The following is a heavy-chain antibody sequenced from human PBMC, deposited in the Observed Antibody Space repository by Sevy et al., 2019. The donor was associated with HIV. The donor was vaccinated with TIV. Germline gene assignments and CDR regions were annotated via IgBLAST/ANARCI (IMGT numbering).Heavy chain of an antibody. CDR1: GFTFSSYA. CDR2: ISGRGGST. Sequence: GGSLRLSCAASGFTFSSYAMNWVRQAPGKGLEWVSAISGRGGSTYYADSLEGRFTISRDNSKNTLYLQMNSLRAEDTAVYYCAKAPPGHCSSGSCPRAYYYYGMDVWGQGTTVTVSS. D-gene: IGHD2-15*01. CDR3: AKAPPGHCSSGSCPRAYYYYGMDV. J-gene: IGHJ6*02. V-gene: IGHV3-23*01.